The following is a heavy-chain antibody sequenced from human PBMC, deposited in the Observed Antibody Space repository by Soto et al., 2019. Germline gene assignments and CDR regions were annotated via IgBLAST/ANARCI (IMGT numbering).Heavy chain of an antibody. CDR3: ARDRGRYPQGPSYGMDV. V-gene: IGHV3-53*01. CDR1: GFTVSSNY. D-gene: IGHD1-26*01. CDR2: IYSGGST. Sequence: EVQLVESGGGLIQPGGSLRLSCAASGFTVSSNYMSWVRQAPGKGLEWDSVIYSGGSTYYADSVKGRFTISRDNSKNTLYLQMNSLRAEDTAVYYCARDRGRYPQGPSYGMDVWGQGTTVPVSS. J-gene: IGHJ6*02.